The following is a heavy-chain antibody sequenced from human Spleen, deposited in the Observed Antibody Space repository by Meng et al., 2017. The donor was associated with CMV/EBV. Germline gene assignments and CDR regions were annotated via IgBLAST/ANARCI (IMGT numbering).Heavy chain of an antibody. V-gene: IGHV1-2*02. J-gene: IGHJ4*02. CDR3: ARDNNWGPDY. Sequence: ASVKVSCKASGYTFTGYYMHWVRQAPGQGLEWMGWINPNSGGTNYAQKFQGRATMTRDTSISTGYMELTRLTSDDTAVYYCARDNNWGPDYWGQGTLVTVSS. CDR2: INPNSGGT. D-gene: IGHD7-27*01. CDR1: GYTFTGYY.